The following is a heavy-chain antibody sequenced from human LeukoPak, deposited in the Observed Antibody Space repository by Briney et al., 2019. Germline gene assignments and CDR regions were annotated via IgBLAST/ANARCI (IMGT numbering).Heavy chain of an antibody. CDR2: INHSGST. Sequence: SETLSLTCAVYGGSLSGYYWSWIRQPPGKGLEWIGEINHSGSTNYNPSLKSRVTISVDTSKNQFSLKLSSVTAADTAVYYCARERSPIVATIKGYNWFDPWGQGTLVTVSS. CDR1: GGSLSGYY. D-gene: IGHD5-12*01. CDR3: ARERSPIVATIKGYNWFDP. V-gene: IGHV4-34*01. J-gene: IGHJ5*02.